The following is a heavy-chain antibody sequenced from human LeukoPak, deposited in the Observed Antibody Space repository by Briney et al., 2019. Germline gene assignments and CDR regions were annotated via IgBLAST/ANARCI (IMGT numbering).Heavy chain of an antibody. J-gene: IGHJ3*02. V-gene: IGHV1-46*01. Sequence: GASVKVSCKASGYTFTGYYMHWVRQAPGQGLEWMGIINPSGGSTSYAQKFQGRVTMTRDMSTSTVYMELSSLRSEDTAVYYCASVRNAETSDAFDIWGQGTMVTVSS. CDR3: ASVRNAETSDAFDI. CDR1: GYTFTGYY. CDR2: INPSGGST. D-gene: IGHD1-14*01.